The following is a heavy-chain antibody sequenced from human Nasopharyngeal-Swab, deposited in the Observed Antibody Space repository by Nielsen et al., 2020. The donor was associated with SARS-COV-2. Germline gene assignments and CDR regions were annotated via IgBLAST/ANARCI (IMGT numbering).Heavy chain of an antibody. J-gene: IGHJ6*03. CDR3: ARDFGSGWLDYYYYYMDV. Sequence: ASVKVSCKASGYTFTSYYMHWVRQAPGQGLEWMGIINPSGGSTSYAQKFQGRVTITADESTSTAYMELSSLRSEDTAVYYCARDFGSGWLDYYYYYMDVWGKGTTVTVSS. CDR2: INPSGGST. CDR1: GYTFTSYY. V-gene: IGHV1-46*01. D-gene: IGHD6-19*01.